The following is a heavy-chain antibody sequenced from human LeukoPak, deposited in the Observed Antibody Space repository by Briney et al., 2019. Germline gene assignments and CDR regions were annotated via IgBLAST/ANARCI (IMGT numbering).Heavy chain of an antibody. J-gene: IGHJ4*02. D-gene: IGHD2-8*01. Sequence: GGSLRLSCAASGFTFSSYAMHWVRQAPGKGLEWVAVISYDGSNKYYADSVKGRFTISRDNSKNTLYLQMNSLRAEDTAVYYCARHPDIVLMVYGNEEFDYWGQGTLVTVSS. CDR2: ISYDGSNK. V-gene: IGHV3-30*04. CDR1: GFTFSSYA. CDR3: ARHPDIVLMVYGNEEFDY.